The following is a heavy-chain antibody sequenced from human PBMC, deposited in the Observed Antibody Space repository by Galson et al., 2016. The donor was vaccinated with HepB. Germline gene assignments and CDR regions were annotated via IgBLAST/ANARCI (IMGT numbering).Heavy chain of an antibody. V-gene: IGHV1-18*01. CDR1: GYTFTNYG. Sequence: SVKVSCKASGYTFTNYGISWVRQAPGQGLEWMGWISGYNGDTKYAQNLQGRVTMTADTSTSTVYMELGSLRSDDTAVYYCARDIVVTGSGGFDIWGQGTMVTVSS. J-gene: IGHJ3*02. CDR2: ISGYNGDT. D-gene: IGHD6-19*01. CDR3: ARDIVVTGSGGFDI.